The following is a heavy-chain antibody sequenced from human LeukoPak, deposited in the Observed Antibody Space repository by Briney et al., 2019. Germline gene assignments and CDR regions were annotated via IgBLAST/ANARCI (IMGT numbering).Heavy chain of an antibody. J-gene: IGHJ4*02. CDR1: GGTFSSYA. V-gene: IGHV1-69*13. Sequence: SVKVSCKASGGTFSSYAISWVRQAPGQGLEWMGRIIPIFGTANYAQKFQGRVTITADESTSTAYMELSSLRSEDTAVYYCARAARYSSSSNDYWGQGTPVTVSS. CDR2: IIPIFGTA. CDR3: ARAARYSSSSNDY. D-gene: IGHD6-6*01.